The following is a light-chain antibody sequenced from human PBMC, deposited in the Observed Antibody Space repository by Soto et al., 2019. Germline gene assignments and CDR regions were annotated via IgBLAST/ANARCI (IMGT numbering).Light chain of an antibody. CDR2: GAS. V-gene: IGKV3-20*01. CDR1: QSVSSDY. CDR3: HQYGSSPWT. J-gene: IGKJ4*02. Sequence: EIVMAQSPATLSVSHGERATLSCRASQSVSSDYLAWYQQKPGQAPRLLIYGASSRATDFPDRFSGSGSGTDFTLTISSLEPEDFAVYYCHQYGSSPWTFGGGTKVDVK.